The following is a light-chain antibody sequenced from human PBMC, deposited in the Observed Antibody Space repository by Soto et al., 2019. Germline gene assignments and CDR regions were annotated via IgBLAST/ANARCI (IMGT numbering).Light chain of an antibody. CDR2: AAS. CDR3: QQCYITPYT. Sequence: DIQMTQSPSSLSASVGDTVTITFRAGQSIINYVNWYQQKPGKGPNRLIYAASILQSGVPSRFSGSGSGTDFSLTISTLQGEDFATDGCQQCYITPYTVGQETTLEI. J-gene: IGKJ2*01. CDR1: QSIINY. V-gene: IGKV1-39*01.